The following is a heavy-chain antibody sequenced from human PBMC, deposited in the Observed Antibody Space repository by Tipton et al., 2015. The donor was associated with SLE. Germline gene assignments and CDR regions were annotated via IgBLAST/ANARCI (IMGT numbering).Heavy chain of an antibody. V-gene: IGHV3-13*01. CDR1: GFTFSSYD. Sequence: SLRLSCAASGFTFSSYDMHWVRQATGKGLEWVSAIGTAGDTYYPGSVKGRFTISRENAKNSLYLRMNSLRAGDTAVYYCARGNGDYVAFDIWGQGTMVTVSS. CDR3: ARGNGDYVAFDI. CDR2: IGTAGDT. J-gene: IGHJ3*02. D-gene: IGHD4-17*01.